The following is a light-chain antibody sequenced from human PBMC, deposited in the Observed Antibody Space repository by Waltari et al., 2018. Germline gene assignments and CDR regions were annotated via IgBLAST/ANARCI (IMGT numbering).Light chain of an antibody. CDR3: QQYSSFST. J-gene: IGKJ2*01. CDR2: MAS. Sequence: DIQRTQSPYTLSPSVGDRVTISCRASQSVGTWLAWYQQKPGKAPKLLISMASSLESRVPSRFSGSGSGTEFTLTIRHLQPDDFATYSCQQYSSFSTFGQGTKV. V-gene: IGKV1-5*03. CDR1: QSVGTW.